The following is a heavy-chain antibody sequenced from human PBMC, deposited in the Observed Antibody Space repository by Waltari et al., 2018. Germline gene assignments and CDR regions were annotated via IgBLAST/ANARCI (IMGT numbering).Heavy chain of an antibody. CDR1: GFTFSSYW. Sequence: EVQLVESGGGLVQPGGSLRLSCAASGFTFSSYWMRWGRQAPGKGRVLVSAIKTEGAATNDADSVKGRFTISRDNAKNTLFLQMNSLTAEDTAVYYCAWGGYYAMDVWGQGTTVTVSS. D-gene: IGHD3-16*01. V-gene: IGHV3-74*01. CDR2: IKTEGAAT. CDR3: AWGGYYAMDV. J-gene: IGHJ6*02.